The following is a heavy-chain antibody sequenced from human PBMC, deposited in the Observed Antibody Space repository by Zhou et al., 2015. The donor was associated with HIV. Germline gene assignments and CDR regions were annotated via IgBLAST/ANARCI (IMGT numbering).Heavy chain of an antibody. V-gene: IGHV1-69*01. CDR3: ARGATYSHRRAASWYFDL. CDR1: GGTFSSYA. D-gene: IGHD5-18*01. CDR2: IIPIFGTA. J-gene: IGHJ2*01. Sequence: QVQLVQSGAEVKKPGSSVKVSCKASGGTFSSYAISWVRQAPGQGLEWMGGIIPIFGTANYAQKFQGRVTITADESTSTAYMELSSLRSEDTAVYYCARGATYSHRRAASWYFDLWGRGTLVTVSS.